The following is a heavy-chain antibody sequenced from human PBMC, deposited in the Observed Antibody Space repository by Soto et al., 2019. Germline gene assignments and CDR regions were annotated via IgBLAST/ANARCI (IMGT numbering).Heavy chain of an antibody. CDR1: GYTFTSYG. Sequence: ASVKVSCKASGYTFTSYGISWVRQAPGQGLEWMGWISAYNGNTNYAQKLQGRVTMTTDTSTSTAYMELRSLRSDDTAVYYCARGGYHYDSSADFDYWGQGTLVTVSS. J-gene: IGHJ4*02. D-gene: IGHD3-22*01. CDR2: ISAYNGNT. CDR3: ARGGYHYDSSADFDY. V-gene: IGHV1-18*01.